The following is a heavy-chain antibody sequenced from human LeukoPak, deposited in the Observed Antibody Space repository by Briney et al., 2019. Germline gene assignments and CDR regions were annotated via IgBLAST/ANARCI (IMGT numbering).Heavy chain of an antibody. CDR3: ARDSSSPYY. Sequence: GGSLRLSCAAPGLTFSSYWMHWVRQAPGKGLEWVSAISGSGGSTYYADSVKGRFTISRDNSKNTLYLQMNSLRAEDTAVYYCARDSSSPYYWGQGTLVTVSS. CDR2: ISGSGGST. D-gene: IGHD6-13*01. J-gene: IGHJ4*02. CDR1: GLTFSSYW. V-gene: IGHV3-23*01.